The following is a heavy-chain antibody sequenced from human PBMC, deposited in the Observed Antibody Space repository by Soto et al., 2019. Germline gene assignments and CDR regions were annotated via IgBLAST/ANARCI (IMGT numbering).Heavy chain of an antibody. D-gene: IGHD6-13*01. CDR1: GYTFTSYG. V-gene: IGHV1-18*01. CDR2: ISAYNGNT. CDR3: AREYSSSWYPSGYYYGMDV. Sequence: QVQLVQSGAEVKKPGASVKVSCKASGYTFTSYGISWVRQAPGQGLEWMGWISAYNGNTNYAQKLQGRVTMTTDTSTRTAYMELRSLRSDDTAVYYCAREYSSSWYPSGYYYGMDVWGQGTTVTVSS. J-gene: IGHJ6*02.